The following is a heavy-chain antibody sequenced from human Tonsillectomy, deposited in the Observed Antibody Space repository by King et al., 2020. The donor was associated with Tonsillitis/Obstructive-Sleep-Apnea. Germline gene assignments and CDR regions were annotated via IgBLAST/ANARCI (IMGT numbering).Heavy chain of an antibody. J-gene: IGHJ4*02. CDR1: GYTFTDYY. CDR2: MNPDTGGT. V-gene: IGHV1-2*02. CDR3: AKGGRWIAAAALDY. Sequence: VQLVESGAEVKKPGASVKVSCKASGYTFTDYYMHWVRQAPGQGLEWLGWMNPDTGGTNYAQTFQGRVTMTRDTSISTAYMELSRLRSDDTAVYYCAKGGRWIAAAALDYWGQGTLVTVSS. D-gene: IGHD6-13*01.